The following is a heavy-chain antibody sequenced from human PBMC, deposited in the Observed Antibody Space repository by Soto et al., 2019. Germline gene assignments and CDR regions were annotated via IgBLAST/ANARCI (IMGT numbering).Heavy chain of an antibody. CDR2: TSSDGTDN. D-gene: IGHD2-21*02. CDR1: GFTFSSYA. V-gene: IGHV3-30*04. CDR3: ARTYECAKSDCYRAFDI. Sequence: SGGGVILPGGSLRLSCAASGFTFSSYAMHWVRQAPGTGPEWVAATSSDGTDNVYADSVSGRFTISRDNSKNTLYLQMNSLRSEDAAVYYCARTYECAKSDCYRAFDIWGQGTMVTVSS. J-gene: IGHJ3*02.